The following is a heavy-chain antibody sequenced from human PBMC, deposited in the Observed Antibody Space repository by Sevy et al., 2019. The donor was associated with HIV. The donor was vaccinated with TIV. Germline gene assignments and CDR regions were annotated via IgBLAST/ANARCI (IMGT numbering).Heavy chain of an antibody. CDR2: ISAYNGNT. J-gene: IGHJ3*02. CDR1: GYTFTSYG. V-gene: IGHV1-18*01. Sequence: ASVKVSCKASGYTFTSYGISWVRQAPGQGLEWMGWISAYNGNTNYAQKLQGRVTMTTDTSPSTAYMEPRSPRSDDTAVYYCARDRAQITFGGVIGPDDAFDIWGQGTMVTVSS. CDR3: ARDRAQITFGGVIGPDDAFDI. D-gene: IGHD3-16*02.